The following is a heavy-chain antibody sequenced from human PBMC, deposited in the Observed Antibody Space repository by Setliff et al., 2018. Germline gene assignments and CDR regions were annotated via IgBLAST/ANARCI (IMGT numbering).Heavy chain of an antibody. CDR1: GFTFTNYI. V-gene: IGHV3-30-3*01. Sequence: PGGSLRLSCAASGFTFTNYIIHWVRQAPGKGLEWVAVMSLDETNKYYADSVRGRFTISRDISKNTLYLQMNSLRAEDTAVYYCARDRLHYYDSSGSDAFDIWGQGTMVTVSS. D-gene: IGHD3-22*01. J-gene: IGHJ3*02. CDR2: MSLDETNK. CDR3: ARDRLHYYDSSGSDAFDI.